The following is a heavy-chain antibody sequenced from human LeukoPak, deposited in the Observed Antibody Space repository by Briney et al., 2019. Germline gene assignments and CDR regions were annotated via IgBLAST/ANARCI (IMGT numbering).Heavy chain of an antibody. J-gene: IGHJ4*02. Sequence: GGSLRLSCAASGFTFSSYWMSWVRQAPGKGLEWVANIKQDGSEKYYVDSVKGRFTISRDNAKNSLYLQMNSLRAEDTAVYYCARTLSRIAVAGIIDYWGQGTLVTVSS. D-gene: IGHD6-19*01. V-gene: IGHV3-7*01. CDR2: IKQDGSEK. CDR1: GFTFSSYW. CDR3: ARTLSRIAVAGIIDY.